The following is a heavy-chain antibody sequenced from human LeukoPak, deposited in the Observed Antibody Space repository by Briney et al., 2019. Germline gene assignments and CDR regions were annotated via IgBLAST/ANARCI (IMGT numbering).Heavy chain of an antibody. J-gene: IGHJ4*02. D-gene: IGHD5-18*01. CDR2: IYHSGST. CDR3: ARHGRGYSYGVVNY. Sequence: SETLSLTCAVSGYSISSGYYWGWIRQPPGKGLEWIGSIYHSGSTYYNPSLKSRVTISVDTSKNQFSLKLSSVTAADTAVYYCARHGRGYSYGVVNYWGQGTLVTVSS. V-gene: IGHV4-38-2*01. CDR1: GYSISSGYY.